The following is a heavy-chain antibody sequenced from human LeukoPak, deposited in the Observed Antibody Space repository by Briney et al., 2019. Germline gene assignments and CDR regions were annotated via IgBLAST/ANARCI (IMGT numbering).Heavy chain of an antibody. CDR1: GYTFTDYD. Sequence: GASVKVSCKASGYTFTDYDINWVRRTGQGLEWIGWMSPNSGNTGYAQRFQGRVTMTRDTSISTAYMELSSLRSEDTAVYSCARDYCSSTSCLFDYWGQGTLVTVSS. CDR3: ARDYCSSTSCLFDY. CDR2: MSPNSGNT. J-gene: IGHJ4*02. D-gene: IGHD2-2*01. V-gene: IGHV1-8*01.